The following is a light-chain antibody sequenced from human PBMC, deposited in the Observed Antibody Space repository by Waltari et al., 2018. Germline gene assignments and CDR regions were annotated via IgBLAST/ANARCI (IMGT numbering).Light chain of an antibody. CDR1: QSISSY. Sequence: EIVLKQFPATLALCPGVRATLSCRASQSISSYLAWYQQKPGQAPRLLIYDASTRATGIPARFSGSGSVTDFTLTISSLEPEDFAIYYCQQRSKSFTFGPGTKVDIK. J-gene: IGKJ3*01. CDR3: QQRSKSFT. CDR2: DAS. V-gene: IGKV3-11*01.